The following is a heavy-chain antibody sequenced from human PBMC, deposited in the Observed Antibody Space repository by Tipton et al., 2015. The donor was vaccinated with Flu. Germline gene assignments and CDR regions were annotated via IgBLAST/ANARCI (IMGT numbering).Heavy chain of an antibody. D-gene: IGHD2-21*01. Sequence: SGFTVSSKYMSWVRQAPGKGLEWLSVIYIGGSTYYADSVKGRFTISRDNSENTVYLQMNSLRAEDTAVYYCTRENYVALGVVVPDYWGQGTLVTVSS. CDR2: IYIGGST. J-gene: IGHJ4*02. CDR1: GFTVSSKY. CDR3: TRENYVALGVVVPDY. V-gene: IGHV3-66*02.